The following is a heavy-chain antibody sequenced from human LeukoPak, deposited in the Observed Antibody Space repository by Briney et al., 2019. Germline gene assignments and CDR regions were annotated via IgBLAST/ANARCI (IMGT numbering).Heavy chain of an antibody. CDR3: ARVPWCGGYCPNWFDP. CDR2: LNPNSGGT. CDR1: GNNFINSY. V-gene: IGHV1-2*02. Sequence: SVTLSCTTAGNNFINSYLNWVRQDPIHPLQLFVWLNPNSGGTKYAQKFQGRVPMTRDTSISTAYMEVSSLRFDDTAVYYCARVPWCGGYCPNWFDPWGQGTLVTVSS. D-gene: IGHD2-21*02. J-gene: IGHJ5*02.